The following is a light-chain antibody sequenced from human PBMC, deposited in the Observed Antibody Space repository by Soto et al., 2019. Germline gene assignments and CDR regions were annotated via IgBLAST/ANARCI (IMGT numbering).Light chain of an antibody. V-gene: IGKV3-20*01. CDR3: QQYGGSALYT. CDR1: QSVSSSY. J-gene: IGKJ2*01. Sequence: EIVLTQSPGTMSLSPGERATLSCRASQSVSSSYLAWYQQKHGQAPRLLIYGASSRATGIPDRFSGSGSGTDFTLTISRLEPEDFAVFYCQQYGGSALYTFGQGTKLEIK. CDR2: GAS.